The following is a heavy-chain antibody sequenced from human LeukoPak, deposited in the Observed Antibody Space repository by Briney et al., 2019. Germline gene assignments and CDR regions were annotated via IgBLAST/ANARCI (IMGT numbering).Heavy chain of an antibody. CDR3: ARDRIVVVPASLLDYYYYYGMDV. Sequence: GGSLRLSGAASGFTFSSYWMSWVRQAPGKGLEWVANIKQDGSEKYYVDSVKGRFTISRDNAKNSLYLQMNSLRAEDTAVYYCARDRIVVVPASLLDYYYYYGMDVWGQGTTVTVSS. CDR2: IKQDGSEK. J-gene: IGHJ6*02. CDR1: GFTFSSYW. V-gene: IGHV3-7*01. D-gene: IGHD2-2*01.